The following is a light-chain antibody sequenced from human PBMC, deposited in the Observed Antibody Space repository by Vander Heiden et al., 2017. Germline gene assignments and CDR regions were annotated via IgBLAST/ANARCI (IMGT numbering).Light chain of an antibody. Sequence: DMQMTQSPSTLSAAVGDRVTLSCRASQSIGNYLNWYHQKPGPAPNLLIYGASNLHGGIPSRFSGSGSGTNFTLTISALQPEDFAVYYCQQSYINPPTFGQGTRLEI. V-gene: IGKV1-39*01. CDR3: QQSYINPPT. J-gene: IGKJ5*01. CDR1: QSIGNY. CDR2: GAS.